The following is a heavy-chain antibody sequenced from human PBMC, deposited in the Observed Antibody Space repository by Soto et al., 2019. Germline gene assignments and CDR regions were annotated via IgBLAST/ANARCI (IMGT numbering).Heavy chain of an antibody. J-gene: IGHJ5*01. CDR3: AKTGPIVLVQADKNWLDS. CDR1: GFTFSSYA. Sequence: EVQLLESGGGLVQPGGSLRLSCVASGFTFSSYAVSWVRQAPGKGLEWVSAISGSGGSTYYADSVKGRFTISRDNSKNTVFLQVNSLRAEDTAVYYCAKTGPIVLVQADKNWLDSWGQGTLVTVSS. D-gene: IGHD2-2*01. V-gene: IGHV3-23*01. CDR2: ISGSGGST.